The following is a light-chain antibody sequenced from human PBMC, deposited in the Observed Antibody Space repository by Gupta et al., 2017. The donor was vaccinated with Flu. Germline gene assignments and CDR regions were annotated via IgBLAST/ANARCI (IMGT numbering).Light chain of an antibody. CDR3: QKEGSSTWT. Sequence: EILLTQSPGTLALSAAERAPLSCRASQSVRSNDLGWYQQKPGQAPRLLIYGASGRATGIPDRFSGSGSGTEFTLTISRPEPEDFAVYYCQKEGSSTWTFGQGTKVEIK. J-gene: IGKJ1*01. CDR2: GAS. V-gene: IGKV3-20*01. CDR1: QSVRSND.